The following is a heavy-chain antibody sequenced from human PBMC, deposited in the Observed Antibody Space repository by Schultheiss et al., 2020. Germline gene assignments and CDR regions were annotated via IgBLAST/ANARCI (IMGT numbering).Heavy chain of an antibody. D-gene: IGHD3-22*01. CDR1: GFTFSSYG. V-gene: IGHV3-30*18. CDR3: AKGAYYYDSSGYY. J-gene: IGHJ4*02. CDR2: ISYDGSNK. Sequence: GGSLRLSCAASGFTFSSYGMYWVRQAPGKGLEGVAVISYDGSNKNYGDSVKGRFTISRDNSKDTLYLQMNSLRAEDTAVYYCAKGAYYYDSSGYYWGQGTLVTVSS.